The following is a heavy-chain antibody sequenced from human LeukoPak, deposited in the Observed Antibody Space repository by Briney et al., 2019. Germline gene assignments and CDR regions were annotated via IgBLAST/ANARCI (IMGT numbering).Heavy chain of an antibody. D-gene: IGHD3-10*01. V-gene: IGHV4-59*08. CDR1: GGSISSYY. CDR3: ARQTTYYSPFDY. CDR2: IYYSGST. Sequence: SSETLSLTCTVSGGSISSYYWSWIRQPPGKGLEWIGYIYYSGSTNYNPSLKSRVTISVDTSKNQISLKVTSVIAADTAVYYCARQTTYYSPFDYWGQGTLVSVSS. J-gene: IGHJ4*02.